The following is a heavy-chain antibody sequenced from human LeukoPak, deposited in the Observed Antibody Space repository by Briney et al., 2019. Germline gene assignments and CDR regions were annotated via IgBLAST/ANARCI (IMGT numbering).Heavy chain of an antibody. Sequence: GGSLRLSCAASGFSISNFGMSWVRQAPGKGPEWVSFISGNGGRTDYAESVKGRFTMSRDNAKNALYLQMNSLRVEDTAVYYCARGFAGNPWGQGTLVTVSS. D-gene: IGHD6-13*01. CDR2: ISGNGGRT. CDR3: ARGFAGNP. CDR1: GFSISNFG. J-gene: IGHJ5*02. V-gene: IGHV3-23*01.